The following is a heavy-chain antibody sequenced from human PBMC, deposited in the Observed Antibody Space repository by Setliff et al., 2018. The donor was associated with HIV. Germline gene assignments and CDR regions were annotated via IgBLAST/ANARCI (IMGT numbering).Heavy chain of an antibody. Sequence: SVKVSCKASGYTFTSYDINWVRQATGQGLEWMGGIIPIFGTANYDQRFQGRVTITADETTSTAYMELSSLRSEDTAMYYCARDAGYSGTSWNYWGQGTLVTVPQ. V-gene: IGHV1-69*13. CDR1: GYTFTSYD. CDR3: ARDAGYSGTSWNY. CDR2: IIPIFGTA. J-gene: IGHJ4*02. D-gene: IGHD5-12*01.